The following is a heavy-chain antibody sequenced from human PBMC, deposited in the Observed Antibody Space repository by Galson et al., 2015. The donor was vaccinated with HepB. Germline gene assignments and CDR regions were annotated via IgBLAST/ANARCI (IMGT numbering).Heavy chain of an antibody. V-gene: IGHV1-18*01. J-gene: IGHJ4*02. CDR3: ATAPTPGVGYGDYPPLFDY. D-gene: IGHD4-17*01. CDR1: GYTFTSYG. CDR2: ISAYNGNT. Sequence: SVKVSCKASGYTFTSYGISWVRQAPGQGLEWMGWISAYNGNTNYALKLQGRVTMTTDTSTDTAYMELSSLRSEDTAVYYCATAPTPGVGYGDYPPLFDYWGQGTLVTVSS.